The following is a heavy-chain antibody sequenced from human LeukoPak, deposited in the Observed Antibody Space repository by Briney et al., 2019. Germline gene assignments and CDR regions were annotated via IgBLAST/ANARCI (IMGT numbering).Heavy chain of an antibody. CDR2: ISSSGSTT. CDR1: GGSISSGGYY. J-gene: IGHJ4*02. CDR3: ARQQLWLDY. Sequence: LSLTCTVSGGSISSGGYYWSWIRQAPGKGPEWVSYISSSGSTTNYADSVWGRSTISRDNAKNSVFLQMNGLRPEDTAVYYCARQQLWLDYWGQGALVSVSS. D-gene: IGHD2-21*01. V-gene: IGHV3-11*01.